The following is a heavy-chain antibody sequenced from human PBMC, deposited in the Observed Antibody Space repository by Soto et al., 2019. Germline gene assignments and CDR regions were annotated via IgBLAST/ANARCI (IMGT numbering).Heavy chain of an antibody. V-gene: IGHV1-69*06. D-gene: IGHD3-10*01. CDR3: VCLYGSGLLDS. Sequence: QVQLVQSGAEVKKPGSSVKVSCRASGGTFSFCSVGWVRQSPGQGLEWMGGINPVFNSPHSAQRFQGRVSITANNSAATAYMDLSSLTSEDTAIYYCVCLYGSGLLDSWGQGTLVTVSS. CDR1: GGTFSFCS. CDR2: INPVFNSP. J-gene: IGHJ4*02.